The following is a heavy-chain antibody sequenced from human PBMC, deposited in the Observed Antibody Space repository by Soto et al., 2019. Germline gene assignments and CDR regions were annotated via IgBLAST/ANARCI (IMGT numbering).Heavy chain of an antibody. Sequence: GGSLRLSCVASGFFLRDFGMHWVRQAPGKGLEWVSVIWYDGSNTYQGESVKGRFTMSRDISKNTLYLQMDSLRPEDTAVYYCAIATAGKWHPLDYWGHGTLVTVSS. J-gene: IGHJ4*01. D-gene: IGHD1-1*01. V-gene: IGHV3-33*01. CDR1: GFFLRDFG. CDR3: AIATAGKWHPLDY. CDR2: IWYDGSNT.